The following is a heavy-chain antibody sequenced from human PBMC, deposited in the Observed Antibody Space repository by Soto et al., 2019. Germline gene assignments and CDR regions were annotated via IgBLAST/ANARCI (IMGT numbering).Heavy chain of an antibody. CDR3: ARHPPGTTDYYMDV. V-gene: IGHV4-39*01. J-gene: IGHJ6*03. CDR1: GGSISSSSYY. D-gene: IGHD1-1*01. CDR2: IYYSGST. Sequence: QLQLQESGPGLVKPSETLSLTCTVSGGSISSSSYYWGWIRQPPGKGLEWIGSIYYSGSTYYNPSLKSRVTISVDTSKNQFPLKLSSVTAADTAVYYCARHPPGTTDYYMDVWGKGTTVTVSS.